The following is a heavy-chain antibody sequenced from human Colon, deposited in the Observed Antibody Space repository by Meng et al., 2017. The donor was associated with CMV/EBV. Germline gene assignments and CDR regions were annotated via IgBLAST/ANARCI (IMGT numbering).Heavy chain of an antibody. CDR2: ISPTGIYI. V-gene: IGHV3-21*01. CDR1: GFTFSTYS. CDR3: ARGGWHSFDH. Sequence: GGSLRLSCAASGFTFSTYSMNWVRQAPGKGLEWVSSISPTGIYIYYTDSVKGRFTISRDNAKNSLSLQMNSLRAEDTTVYYCARGGWHSFDHWGQGTRVTVSS. J-gene: IGHJ4*02.